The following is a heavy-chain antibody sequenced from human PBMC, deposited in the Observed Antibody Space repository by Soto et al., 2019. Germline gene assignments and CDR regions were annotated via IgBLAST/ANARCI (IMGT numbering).Heavy chain of an antibody. D-gene: IGHD3-10*01. Sequence: QVQLVESGGGLVKPGGSLRLSCAASGFIFSGYHMNWIRQAPGKGLEWVSHIGTSDSYTNYADSVRGRFTISRDNAKTSLYLQMNSLRADDTAVYYCARGGSDFDYWGQGTLVTVSS. CDR2: IGTSDSYT. V-gene: IGHV3-11*06. J-gene: IGHJ4*02. CDR1: GFIFSGYH. CDR3: ARGGSDFDY.